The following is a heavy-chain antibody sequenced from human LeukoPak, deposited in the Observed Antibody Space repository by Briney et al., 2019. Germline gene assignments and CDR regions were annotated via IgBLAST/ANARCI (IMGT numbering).Heavy chain of an antibody. V-gene: IGHV4-34*01. J-gene: IGHJ6*03. D-gene: IGHD3-16*01. CDR2: INHSGST. CDR3: ARVKDPGGYYYYYYMDI. CDR1: GGSFSGHY. Sequence: TTSETLSLTCAVYGGSFSGHYWTWIRQPPGKGLEWIGEINHSGSTNYNPSLKSRVTISVDTSKNQFSLKVSSVTAADTAVYYCARVKDPGGYYYYYYMDIWGKGNTVTVSS.